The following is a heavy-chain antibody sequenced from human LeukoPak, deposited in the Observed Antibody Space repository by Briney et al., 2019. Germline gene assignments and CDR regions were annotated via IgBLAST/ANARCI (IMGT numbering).Heavy chain of an antibody. J-gene: IGHJ6*03. CDR2: IRYDGSNK. CDR1: GLTFSSYG. V-gene: IGHV3-30*02. D-gene: IGHD6-13*01. CDR3: AKDYGIAAAGTNYYYYMDV. Sequence: GGSLRLSCAASGLTFSSYGMHWVRQAPGKGLEWVAFIRYDGSNKYYADSLKGRFTISRDNSKNTLYLQVNSLRAEDTAVYRCAKDYGIAAAGTNYYYYMDVWGKGTTVIVSS.